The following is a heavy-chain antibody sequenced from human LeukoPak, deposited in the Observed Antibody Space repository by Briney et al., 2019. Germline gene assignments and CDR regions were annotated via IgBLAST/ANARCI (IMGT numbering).Heavy chain of an antibody. CDR2: INHSGST. CDR1: GGSFSGYY. V-gene: IGHV4-34*01. CDR3: ARVGGYCSSTSCYWCYFDY. J-gene: IGHJ4*02. Sequence: SETLSLTCAVYGGSFSGYYWSWIRQPPGKGLEWIGEINHSGSTNYNPSLKSRVTISVDTSKNQFSLKLSSVTAADTAVYYCARVGGYCSSTSCYWCYFDYWGQGALVTVSS. D-gene: IGHD2-2*01.